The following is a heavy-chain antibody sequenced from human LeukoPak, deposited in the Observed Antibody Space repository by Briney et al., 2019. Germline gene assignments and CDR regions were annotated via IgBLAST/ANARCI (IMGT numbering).Heavy chain of an antibody. J-gene: IGHJ4*02. Sequence: ASVKVSCKASGYTFTGYYMHWVRQAPGQGLEWMGWINPNSGGTNYAQKFQGRVTITRDTSISTAYMELSRLRSDDTAVYYCASGNLYSSGWYGADFDYWGQGTLVTVSS. D-gene: IGHD6-19*01. CDR3: ASGNLYSSGWYGADFDY. CDR1: GYTFTGYY. CDR2: INPNSGGT. V-gene: IGHV1-2*02.